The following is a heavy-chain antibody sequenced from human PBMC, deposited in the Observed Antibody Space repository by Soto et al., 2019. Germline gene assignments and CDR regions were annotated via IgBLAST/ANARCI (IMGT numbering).Heavy chain of an antibody. D-gene: IGHD3-10*01. J-gene: IGHJ2*01. CDR1: GITFVTYA. CDR2: ISYDGNYK. Sequence: LRLSCAASGITFVTYAMHWVRRAPGKGLEWVAVISYDGNYKYYADSVQGRFTISRDNSKNTLYLQMNSLRAEDTAVYYCARAPDYGLGSSRRYWYLDLWGRGTLVTVSS. CDR3: ARAPDYGLGSSRRYWYLDL. V-gene: IGHV3-30-3*01.